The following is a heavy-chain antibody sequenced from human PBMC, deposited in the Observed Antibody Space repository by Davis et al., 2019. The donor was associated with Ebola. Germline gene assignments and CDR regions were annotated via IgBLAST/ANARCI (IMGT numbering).Heavy chain of an antibody. D-gene: IGHD2-2*01. CDR3: ARATCSSTSCYYSGYYGMDV. CDR1: GYTFTSYG. Sequence: AASVKVSCKASGYTFTSYGISWVRQAPGQGLEWMGWISAYNGNTNYAQKLQGRVTMTTDTSTSTAYMELRSLRSDDPAVYYCARATCSSTSCYYSGYYGMDVWGQGTTVTVSS. CDR2: ISAYNGNT. J-gene: IGHJ6*02. V-gene: IGHV1-18*01.